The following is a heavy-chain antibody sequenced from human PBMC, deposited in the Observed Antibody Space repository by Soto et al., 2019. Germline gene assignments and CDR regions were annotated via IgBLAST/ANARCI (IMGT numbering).Heavy chain of an antibody. V-gene: IGHV3-30-3*01. CDR1: GFTFSSYA. J-gene: IGHJ5*02. D-gene: IGHD6-13*01. Sequence: QVQLVESGGGVVQPGRSLRLSCAASGFTFSSYAMHWVRQAPGKGLEWVAVISYDGSNKYYADSVKGRFTISRDNSKNTLYLQMNSLRAEDTAVYYCARDPDSSSWYEGHNWFDPWGQGTLVTVSS. CDR2: ISYDGSNK. CDR3: ARDPDSSSWYEGHNWFDP.